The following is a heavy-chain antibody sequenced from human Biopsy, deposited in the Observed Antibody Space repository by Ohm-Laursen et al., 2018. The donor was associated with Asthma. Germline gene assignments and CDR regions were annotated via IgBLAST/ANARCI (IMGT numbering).Heavy chain of an antibody. V-gene: IGHV4-31*03. CDR2: IYYSGST. CDR1: GGSISSGGYY. J-gene: IGHJ5*02. Sequence: TLSLTCSVSGGSISSGGYYWSWIRQHPGKGLEWIGYIYYSGSTYYNPSLKSRVTISVDTSKNQFSLKLSSVTAADTAVYFCARGPSPHYHTSNGKFDLWGQGTLVTVSS. D-gene: IGHD2-8*01. CDR3: ARGPSPHYHTSNGKFDL.